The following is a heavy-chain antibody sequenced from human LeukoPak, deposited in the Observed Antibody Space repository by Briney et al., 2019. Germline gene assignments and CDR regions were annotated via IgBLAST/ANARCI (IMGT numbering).Heavy chain of an antibody. CDR1: GYTFTSYG. V-gene: IGHV1-18*01. CDR2: ISAYNGNT. J-gene: IGHJ6*02. CDR3: ARDFSSGHDYGDYGLYYGMDV. D-gene: IGHD4-17*01. Sequence: GASVKVSCKASGYTFTSYGFSWVRQAPGQGLQWMGWISAYNGNTNYAQKLQGRVTMTTDTSTSTAYMELRSLRSDDTAVYYCARDFSSGHDYGDYGLYYGMDVWGQGTTVTVSS.